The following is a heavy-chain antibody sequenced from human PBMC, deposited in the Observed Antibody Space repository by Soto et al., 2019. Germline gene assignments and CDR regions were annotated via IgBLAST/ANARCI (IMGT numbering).Heavy chain of an antibody. CDR2: IWYDGSNK. V-gene: IGHV3-33*01. D-gene: IGHD4-17*01. J-gene: IGHJ3*02. CDR1: GFTFSSYG. CDR3: AREDYGGYEESSAFDI. Sequence: QVQLVESGGGVVQPGRSLRLSCAASGFTFSSYGMHWVRQAPGKGLEWVAVIWYDGSNKYYADSVKGRFTISRDNSKNTLYLQMNRLRAEDTAVYYCAREDYGGYEESSAFDIWGQGTMVTVSS.